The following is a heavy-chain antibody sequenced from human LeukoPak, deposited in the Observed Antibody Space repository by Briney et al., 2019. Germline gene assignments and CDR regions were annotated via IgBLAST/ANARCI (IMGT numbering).Heavy chain of an antibody. CDR1: GFTFTIYG. V-gene: IGHV3-30*02. J-gene: IGHJ4*02. CDR2: IRYDGSDK. Sequence: GGSLRLSCTASGFTFTIYGMHWVRQAPGKGLEWVAFIRYDGSDKYHADSVRGRFTISRDNSENTVYLQMNSLRAEDTAVYYCAKDLRGYCSGGSCKTIDYWGQGTLVTVSS. D-gene: IGHD2-15*01. CDR3: AKDLRGYCSGGSCKTIDY.